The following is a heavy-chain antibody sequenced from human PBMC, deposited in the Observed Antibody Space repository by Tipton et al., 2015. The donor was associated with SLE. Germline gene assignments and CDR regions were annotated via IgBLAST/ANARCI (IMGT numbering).Heavy chain of an antibody. Sequence: GSLRLSCADSGFTFSSYEMNWVRQAPGKGLEWISYISNSGTTKYYADSVKGRFSISRDDSQDTLYLQMNSLRAEDTAVYYCAAPLTGLHYWGQGTQVTVSS. CDR1: GFTFSSYE. CDR2: ISNSGTTK. D-gene: IGHD3-9*01. V-gene: IGHV3-48*03. CDR3: AAPLTGLHY. J-gene: IGHJ4*02.